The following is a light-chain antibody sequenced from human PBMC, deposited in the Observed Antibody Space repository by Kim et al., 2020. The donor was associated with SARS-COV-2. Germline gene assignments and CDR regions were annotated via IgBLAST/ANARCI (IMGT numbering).Light chain of an antibody. CDR1: QDISRY. CDR3: QQTYSASRT. J-gene: IGKJ1*01. V-gene: IGKV1-39*01. Sequence: DIQMTQSPSSLSVSVGDRATITCRASQDISRYLNWYQQKPGKAPKLLIYTASSLQSGVPSRFTGSGSETDFTLTISSLQPEDFAAYYCQQTYSASRTFGQGTKVEIK. CDR2: TAS.